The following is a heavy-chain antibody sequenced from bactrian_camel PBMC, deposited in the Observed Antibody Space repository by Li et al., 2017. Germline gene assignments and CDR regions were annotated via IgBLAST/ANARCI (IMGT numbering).Heavy chain of an antibody. CDR3: AQETYGTPAY. CDR1: GFTDSTYT. V-gene: IGHV3S40*01. J-gene: IGHJ4*01. Sequence: VQLVESGGDLVQPGGSLRISCVASGFTDSTYTMTWVRQVPGKGLEWVSAISGGGSATYYVDSVRGRFTISRDNAENTVYLQLNSLKTEDGAMYYCAQETYGTPAYWGQGTQVTVS. D-gene: IGHD2*01. CDR2: ISGGGSAT.